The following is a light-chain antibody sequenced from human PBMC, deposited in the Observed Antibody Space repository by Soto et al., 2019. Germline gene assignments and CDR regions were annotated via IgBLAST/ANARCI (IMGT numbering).Light chain of an antibody. J-gene: IGLJ2*01. Sequence: QSVLTQPPSVSAAPGQKVTISCSGSSSNIGNNYVSWHQQLPGTAPKLLIYDNNKRPSGIPDRFSGSKSGTSGTLDITGLQTGDEADYYCATWDYSLTGEVFGGGTKVTVL. CDR1: SSNIGNNY. CDR2: DNN. CDR3: ATWDYSLTGEV. V-gene: IGLV1-51*01.